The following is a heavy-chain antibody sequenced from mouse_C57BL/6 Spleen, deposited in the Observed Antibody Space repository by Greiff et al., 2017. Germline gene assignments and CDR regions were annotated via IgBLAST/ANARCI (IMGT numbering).Heavy chain of an antibody. V-gene: IGHV5-6*01. CDR1: GFTFSSYG. J-gene: IGHJ4*01. D-gene: IGHD1-1*01. CDR2: ISSGGSYT. CDR3: ARISTTVVANYAMDY. Sequence: EVQRVESGGDLVKPGGSLKLSCAASGFTFSSYGMSWVRQTPDKRLEWVATISSGGSYTYYPDSVKGRFTFSRDNAKNTLYLQLSSLKSEDTAMYYCARISTTVVANYAMDYWGQGTSVTVSS.